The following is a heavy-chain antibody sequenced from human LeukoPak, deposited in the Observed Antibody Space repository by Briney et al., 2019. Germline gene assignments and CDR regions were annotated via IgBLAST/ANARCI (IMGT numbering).Heavy chain of an antibody. CDR1: EFTFDEYG. D-gene: IGHD3-9*01. CDR3: ARAGYYDILTGYYFVFDY. J-gene: IGHJ4*02. CDR2: IYYSGST. V-gene: IGHV4-59*01. Sequence: PGGSLRLSCTASEFTFDEYGMSWIRQPPGKGLEWIGYIYYSGSTNYNPSLKSRVTISVDTSKNQFSLKLSSVTAADTAVYYCARAGYYDILTGYYFVFDYWGQGTLVTVSS.